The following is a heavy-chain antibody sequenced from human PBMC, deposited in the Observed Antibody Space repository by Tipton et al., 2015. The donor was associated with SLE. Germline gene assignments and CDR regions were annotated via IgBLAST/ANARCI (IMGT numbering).Heavy chain of an antibody. CDR2: IYYSGST. Sequence: TLSLTCTVSGGSISSSSYYWGWIRQPPGKGLEWIGSIYYSGSTYYNPSLKSRVTISVDTSKNQFSLKLSSVTAADTAVYYCARVSPIFYYFDYWGQGTLVTVSS. CDR3: ARVSPIFYYFDY. D-gene: IGHD3-3*01. J-gene: IGHJ4*02. V-gene: IGHV4-39*07. CDR1: GGSISSSSYY.